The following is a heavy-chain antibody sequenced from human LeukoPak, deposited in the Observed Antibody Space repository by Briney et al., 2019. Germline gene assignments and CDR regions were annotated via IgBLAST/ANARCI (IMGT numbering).Heavy chain of an antibody. CDR2: RSGSGDIT. CDR3: AKGSPHIAAAGLFDY. V-gene: IGHV3-23*01. J-gene: IGHJ4*02. Sequence: PGGSLRLSCAVSGFTFSSYAMSWVRHARGKGLEVVLLRSGSGDITYYSDSVKGRLTISRDNSRDTICLQMNSLRAEDTAVYYCAKGSPHIAAAGLFDYWGQGTLVTVSS. D-gene: IGHD6-13*01. CDR1: GFTFSSYA.